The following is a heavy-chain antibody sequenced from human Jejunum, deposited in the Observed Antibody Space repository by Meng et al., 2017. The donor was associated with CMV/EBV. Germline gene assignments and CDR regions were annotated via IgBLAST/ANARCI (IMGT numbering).Heavy chain of an antibody. D-gene: IGHD6-13*01. J-gene: IGHJ5*02. CDR2: VYWDDDK. CDR1: LTPSGVG. CDR3: ARSGGSTWYEEKNWFDP. Sequence: LTPSGVGVGWIRQPPGKALEWLALVYWDDDKRYNPSLKSRLTITRDTSKSQVVLTMTNMDPADTATYFCARSGGSTWYEEKNWFDPWGQGTLVTVSS. V-gene: IGHV2-5*02.